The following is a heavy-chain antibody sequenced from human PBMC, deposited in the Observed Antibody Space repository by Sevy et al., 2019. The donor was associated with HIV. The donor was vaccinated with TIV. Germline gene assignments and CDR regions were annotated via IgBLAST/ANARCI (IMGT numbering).Heavy chain of an antibody. Sequence: SETLSLTCSVSGGSISSYFWTWVRQSPGKGQEWIGNIYFTGNTDYSPSLKSRVTLSLDTSKSHFSLILNSVTAADTAVYYCASDSTTRPRVLDYWGEGTLVTVSS. D-gene: IGHD1-1*01. V-gene: IGHV4-59*01. J-gene: IGHJ4*02. CDR1: GGSISSYF. CDR3: ASDSTTRPRVLDY. CDR2: IYFTGNT.